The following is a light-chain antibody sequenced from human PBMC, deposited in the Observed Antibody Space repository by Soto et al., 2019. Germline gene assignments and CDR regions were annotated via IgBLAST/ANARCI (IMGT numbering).Light chain of an antibody. V-gene: IGKV3-20*01. CDR3: QQYDSSPRT. Sequence: EIVLTQSPGTLSLSPGERATLSCRASQSVNINYLAWYQQKPGQGPSLLIYAAPIRTSGIPDRFSGSGSGADFTLTISRLAPEDFAVYYCQQYDSSPRTFGQGTKVEIK. CDR1: QSVNINY. J-gene: IGKJ1*01. CDR2: AAP.